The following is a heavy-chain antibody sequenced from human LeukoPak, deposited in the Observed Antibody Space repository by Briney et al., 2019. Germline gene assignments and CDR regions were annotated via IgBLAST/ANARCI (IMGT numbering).Heavy chain of an antibody. J-gene: IGHJ4*02. CDR2: INSDGSST. CDR1: GFSVSSNY. Sequence: GGSLRLSCVASGFSVSSNYMGWVRQAPGKGLVWVSRINSDGSSTSYADSVKGRFTISRDNAKNTLYLQMNSLRAEDTAVYYCARDTTRLFDYWGQGTLVTVSS. V-gene: IGHV3-74*01. CDR3: ARDTTRLFDY. D-gene: IGHD1-1*01.